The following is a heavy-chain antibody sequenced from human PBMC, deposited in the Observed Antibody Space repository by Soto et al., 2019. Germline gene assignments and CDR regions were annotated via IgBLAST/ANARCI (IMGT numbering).Heavy chain of an antibody. CDR3: AGSGSSPYYYYYGMDV. CDR1: GGSISSYC. V-gene: IGHV4-59*01. J-gene: IGHJ6*02. D-gene: IGHD3-10*01. Sequence: QVQLQESGPGLVKPSETLSLTCTVSGGSISSYCWSWIRQPPGKGLEWIGYIYYSGSTNYNPSLKSRGNISVETSKNQFSLKLSSVAAADTAVYYCAGSGSSPYYYYYGMDVWGQGTTVTVSS. CDR2: IYYSGST.